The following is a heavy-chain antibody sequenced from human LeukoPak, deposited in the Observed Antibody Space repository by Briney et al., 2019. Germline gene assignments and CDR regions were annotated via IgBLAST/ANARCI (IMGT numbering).Heavy chain of an antibody. CDR1: GYTFTSYG. Sequence: GASVKVSCKASGYTFTSYGISWVRQAPGQGLEWMGWISAYNGNTNYAQKLQGRVTMTTDTSTSTAYMELRSLRSDDTAVYYCAGDKAWYYDFWSGYFFDYWGQGTLVTVSS. CDR2: ISAYNGNT. CDR3: AGDKAWYYDFWSGYFFDY. J-gene: IGHJ4*02. D-gene: IGHD3-3*01. V-gene: IGHV1-18*01.